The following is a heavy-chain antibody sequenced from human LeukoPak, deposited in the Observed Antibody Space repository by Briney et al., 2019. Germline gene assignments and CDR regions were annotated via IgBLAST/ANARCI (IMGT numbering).Heavy chain of an antibody. D-gene: IGHD6-19*01. CDR2: IWYDGSNK. CDR3: AKALSRNSGWYYFDY. CDR1: GFTFSNYG. V-gene: IGHV3-33*06. Sequence: GRSLRLSCEASGFTFSNYGMHWVRQAPGKGLEWVAVIWYDGSNKYYADSVKGRFTISRDNSKNTLYLQMNSLRAEDTAVYYCAKALSRNSGWYYFDYWGQGTLVTVSS. J-gene: IGHJ4*02.